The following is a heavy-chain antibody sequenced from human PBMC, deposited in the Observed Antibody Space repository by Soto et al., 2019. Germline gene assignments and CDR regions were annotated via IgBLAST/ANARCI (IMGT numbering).Heavy chain of an antibody. CDR1: GYTPTNYD. Sequence: ASVKVSCKTSGYTPTNYDIGWVRQAPGQGLEYMGWISAYNGNTNYARKLQDRVTLTTDTSTRTAYMELRSLQSDDTAIYYCARGLYRRGTYYAFDNWGQGALVTVSS. J-gene: IGHJ4*02. CDR2: ISAYNGNT. D-gene: IGHD1-26*01. CDR3: ARGLYRRGTYYAFDN. V-gene: IGHV1-18*01.